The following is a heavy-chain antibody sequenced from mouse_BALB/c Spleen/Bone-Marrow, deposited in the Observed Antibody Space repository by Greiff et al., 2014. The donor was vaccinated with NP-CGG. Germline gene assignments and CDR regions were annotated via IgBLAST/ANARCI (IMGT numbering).Heavy chain of an antibody. Sequence: QVQLQQSGAELVKPGASVKLSCKASGYAFTSYYMYWVKQRPGQGLEWFGGINPSNGGTNFNEKFKNKATLTVDKSSSTAYMQLSSLTSEDSAVYYCSRGRRDALDYWGQGTSVTVSP. CDR2: INPSNGGT. J-gene: IGHJ4*01. V-gene: IGHV1S81*02. CDR3: SRGRRDALDY. CDR1: GYAFTSYY.